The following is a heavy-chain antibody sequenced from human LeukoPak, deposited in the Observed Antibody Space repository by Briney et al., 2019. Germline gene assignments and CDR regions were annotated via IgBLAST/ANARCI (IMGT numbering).Heavy chain of an antibody. J-gene: IGHJ2*01. CDR1: GFTFSSYA. Sequence: PGGSLRLSCAASGFTFSSYAISWVRQAPGQGLEWMGGIIPIFGTANYAQKFQGRVTITADKSTSTAYMELSSLRSEDTAVYYCASQPGEAVAGTLNWYFDLWGRGTLVTVSS. CDR2: IIPIFGTA. D-gene: IGHD6-19*01. V-gene: IGHV1-69*06. CDR3: ASQPGEAVAGTLNWYFDL.